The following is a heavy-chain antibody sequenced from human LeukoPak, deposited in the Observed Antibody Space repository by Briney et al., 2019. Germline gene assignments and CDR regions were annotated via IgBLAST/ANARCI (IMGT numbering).Heavy chain of an antibody. CDR3: ARGPPNWGYDY. V-gene: IGHV1-8*01. CDR2: MSPNSGDT. Sequence: ASAKVSCKASGYTFTSYDFNWMRQATGQRPEWMGWMSPNSGDTGYAQKFQDRVTMTRNTSISTAYMELSSLRSDDTAVYYCARGPPNWGYDYWGPGTLVTVSS. D-gene: IGHD7-27*01. CDR1: GYTFTSYD. J-gene: IGHJ4*02.